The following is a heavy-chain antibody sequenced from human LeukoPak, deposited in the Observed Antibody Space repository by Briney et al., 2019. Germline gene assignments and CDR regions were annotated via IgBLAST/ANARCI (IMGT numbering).Heavy chain of an antibody. CDR1: GYIFTSYW. CDR3: AREEMGTRTLDY. Sequence: GEALKISCQGSGYIFTSYWIGWVRQMPGKGLEWMGIIYSGDSDTRYTPSFQGQVTISGDKSISTAYLPWSSLKASDTAMYYCAREEMGTRTLDYWGQGTLVTVSS. V-gene: IGHV5-51*01. J-gene: IGHJ4*02. CDR2: IYSGDSDT. D-gene: IGHD5-24*01.